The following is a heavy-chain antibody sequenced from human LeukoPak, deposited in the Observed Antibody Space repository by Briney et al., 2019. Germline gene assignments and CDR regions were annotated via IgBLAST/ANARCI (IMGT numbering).Heavy chain of an antibody. D-gene: IGHD6-13*01. CDR2: IIPIFGTA. CDR1: GGTFSSYA. Sequence: VKVSCKASGGTFSSYAISWVRQAPGQGLEWMGGIIPIFGTANYAQKFQGRVTITADKSTSTAYMELSSLRSEDTAVYYCAKFIAAPFYFDYWGQGTLVTVSS. CDR3: AKFIAAPFYFDY. V-gene: IGHV1-69*06. J-gene: IGHJ4*02.